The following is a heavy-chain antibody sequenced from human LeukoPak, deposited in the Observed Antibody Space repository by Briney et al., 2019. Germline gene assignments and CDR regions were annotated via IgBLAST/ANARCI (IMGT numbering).Heavy chain of an antibody. CDR3: ARALGSDSSGYYESYYMDV. Sequence: GESLKISCAASGFTFSNYGMHWVRQAPGKGLEWVSFIRYDGSNKYYADSVKGRFTISRHNSKNTLFLQMNSLRAEDTAVYYCARALGSDSSGYYESYYMDVWGKGTTVTVSS. D-gene: IGHD3-22*01. CDR2: IRYDGSNK. CDR1: GFTFSNYG. J-gene: IGHJ6*03. V-gene: IGHV3-30*02.